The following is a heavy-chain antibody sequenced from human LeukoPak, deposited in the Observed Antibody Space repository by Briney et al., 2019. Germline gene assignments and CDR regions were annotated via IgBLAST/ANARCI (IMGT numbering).Heavy chain of an antibody. CDR3: AKDEGVVLSTSFDFGH. CDR2: ISGSGRNT. V-gene: IGHV3-23*01. J-gene: IGHJ4*02. CDR1: GFTFSSYW. D-gene: IGHD3-10*01. Sequence: HPGGSLRLSCAAPGFTFSSYWMSWVRQAPGKGLEWVAFISGSGRNTYYADSVKGRFTISRDNFRNTLSLRMNSLRPDDTAIYYCAKDEGVVLSTSFDFGHWGQGTLVAVSS.